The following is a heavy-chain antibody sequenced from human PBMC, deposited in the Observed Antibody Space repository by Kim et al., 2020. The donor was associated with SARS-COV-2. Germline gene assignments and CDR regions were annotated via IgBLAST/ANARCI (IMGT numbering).Heavy chain of an antibody. Sequence: GGSLRLSCAASGFTFSNAWMSWVRQAPGKGLEWVGRIKSKTDGGTTDYAAPVKGRFTISRDDSKNTLYLQMNSLKTEDTAVYYCTTDRSRYYDILTGYIFDYWGQGTLVTVSS. V-gene: IGHV3-15*01. J-gene: IGHJ4*02. CDR2: IKSKTDGGTT. CDR1: GFTFSNAW. CDR3: TTDRSRYYDILTGYIFDY. D-gene: IGHD3-9*01.